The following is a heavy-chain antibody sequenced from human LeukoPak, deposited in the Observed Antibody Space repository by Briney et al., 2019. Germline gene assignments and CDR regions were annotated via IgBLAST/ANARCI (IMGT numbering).Heavy chain of an antibody. D-gene: IGHD6-13*01. Sequence: GGSLRLSCAASGFTFSSYGMHWVRQAPGKGLEWVAFIRYDGSNKYYADSVKGRFTISRDNSKNTLYLQMNSLRAEDTAVYYCARDGAIAAAGYYYYYYMDVWGKGTTVTVSS. CDR1: GFTFSSYG. CDR3: ARDGAIAAAGYYYYYYMDV. CDR2: IRYDGSNK. J-gene: IGHJ6*03. V-gene: IGHV3-30*02.